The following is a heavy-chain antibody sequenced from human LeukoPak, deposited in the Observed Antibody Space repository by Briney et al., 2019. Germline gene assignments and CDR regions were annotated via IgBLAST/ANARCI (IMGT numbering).Heavy chain of an antibody. J-gene: IGHJ6*03. CDR1: GFTFSSYS. D-gene: IGHD2-2*01. Sequence: KSGGSLRLSCAASGFTFSSYSTNWVRQAPGKGLEWVSSISSSSSYIYYADSVKGRFTISRDNAKNSLYLQMNSLRAEDTAVYYCASTYCSSTSCYVTGYYYYYYMDVWGKGTTVTVSS. CDR2: ISSSSSYI. CDR3: ASTYCSSTSCYVTGYYYYYYMDV. V-gene: IGHV3-21*01.